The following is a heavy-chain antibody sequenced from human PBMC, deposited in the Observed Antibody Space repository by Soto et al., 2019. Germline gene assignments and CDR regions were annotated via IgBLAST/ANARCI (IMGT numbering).Heavy chain of an antibody. CDR1: GFTFSSYG. Sequence: QVQLVESGGGVVQPGRSLRLSCAASGFTFSSYGMHWVRQAPGKGLVWVAVIWYDGSNKYYADSVKGRFTISRDNSKNKRYLQMNSLRAEDTAVYYCASGRARRAAHSLDGYYYGMDVWGQGTPVTGSS. CDR2: IWYDGSNK. V-gene: IGHV3-33*01. D-gene: IGHD6-6*01. CDR3: ASGRARRAAHSLDGYYYGMDV. J-gene: IGHJ6*02.